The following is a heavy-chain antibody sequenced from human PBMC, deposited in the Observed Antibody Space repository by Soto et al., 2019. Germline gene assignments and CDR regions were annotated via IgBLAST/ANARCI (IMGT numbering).Heavy chain of an antibody. CDR3: ARPGIAPDSSGYLWYFDL. CDR1: GFTVSSYG. J-gene: IGHJ2*01. V-gene: IGHV3-33*01. Sequence: QVQLVESGGGVVQPGRSLRLSCAASGFTVSSYGMHWVRQAPGKGLEWVAVIWYDGSNKYYADSVKGRFTISRDNSKNTLYLQMNSLRAEDTAVYYCARPGIAPDSSGYLWYFDLWGHGTLVTVSS. CDR2: IWYDGSNK. D-gene: IGHD3-22*01.